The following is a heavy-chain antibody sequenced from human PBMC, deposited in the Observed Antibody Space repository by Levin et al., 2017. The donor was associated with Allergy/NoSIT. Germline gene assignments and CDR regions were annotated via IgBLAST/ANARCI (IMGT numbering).Heavy chain of an antibody. V-gene: IGHV3-74*01. CDR1: GFTFSTYW. CDR3: TRGVTVAATTPLDY. D-gene: IGHD6-19*01. CDR2: INSDGSST. J-gene: IGHJ4*02. Sequence: GGSLRLSCAASGFTFSTYWMHWVRQTPGKGLVWVSRINSDGSSTNYADSVKGRFTISRDNAKNTLYLQMNTLRAEDTAVYYCTRGVTVAATTPLDYWGQGTLVTVSS.